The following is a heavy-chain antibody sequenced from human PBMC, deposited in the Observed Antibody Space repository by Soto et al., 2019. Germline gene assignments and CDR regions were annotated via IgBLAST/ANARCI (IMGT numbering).Heavy chain of an antibody. CDR1: GFTFSSYG. D-gene: IGHD3-22*01. J-gene: IGHJ6*02. Sequence: GGSLRLSCAASGFTFSSYGMHWVRQAPGKGLEWVAVISYDGSNKYYADSVKGRFTISRDNSKNTLYLQMNSLRAEDTAVYYCAKTVVITPFYYYYGMDVWGQGTTVTVSS. V-gene: IGHV3-30*18. CDR2: ISYDGSNK. CDR3: AKTVVITPFYYYYGMDV.